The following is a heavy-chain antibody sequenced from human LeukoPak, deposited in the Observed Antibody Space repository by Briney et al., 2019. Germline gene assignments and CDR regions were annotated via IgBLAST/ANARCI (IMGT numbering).Heavy chain of an antibody. Sequence: GGSLRLSCAASGFTFSSYSMNWVRQAPGKGLEWVSSISSSSSYIYYADSVKGRFTISRDNAKNSLYLQMNSLRAEDTAVYYCARAGPYYDFWSGYYTYYYYYGMDVWGQGTTVTVSS. V-gene: IGHV3-21*01. D-gene: IGHD3-3*01. CDR1: GFTFSSYS. CDR3: ARAGPYYDFWSGYYTYYYYYGMDV. J-gene: IGHJ6*02. CDR2: ISSSSSYI.